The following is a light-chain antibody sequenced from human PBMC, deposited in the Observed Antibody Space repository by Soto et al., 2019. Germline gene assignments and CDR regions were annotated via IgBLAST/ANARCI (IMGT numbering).Light chain of an antibody. CDR3: ATWDDRLNGHV. CDR2: YDD. Sequence: QSVLTQPPSVSEAPRQRVTISCSGSSSNIGNNAVNWYQQLPGKAPKLLIYYDDLLPSGVSDRFSGSKSGTSASLAISGLQSEDEADYYCATWDDRLNGHVFGTGTKVT. CDR1: SSNIGNNA. J-gene: IGLJ1*01. V-gene: IGLV1-36*01.